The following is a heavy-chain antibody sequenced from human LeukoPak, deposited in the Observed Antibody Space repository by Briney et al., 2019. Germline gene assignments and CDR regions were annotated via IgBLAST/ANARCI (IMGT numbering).Heavy chain of an antibody. V-gene: IGHV3-7*01. CDR1: GFTFSSYW. D-gene: IGHD6-19*01. CDR2: IKQDGSEK. J-gene: IGHJ4*02. Sequence: GGSLRLSCAASGFTFSSYWMSWVRQAPGKGLEWVANIKQDGSEKYYVDSVKGRFTISRDNAKNSLYLQMNSLRAEDTAVYYCARDLSPLSGWYPGLDYWGQGTLVTASS. CDR3: ARDLSPLSGWYPGLDY.